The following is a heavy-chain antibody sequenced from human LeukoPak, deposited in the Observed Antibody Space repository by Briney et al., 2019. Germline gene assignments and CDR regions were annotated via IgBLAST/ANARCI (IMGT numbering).Heavy chain of an antibody. CDR3: ARSSKRDCSGGSCYYYYGMDV. CDR1: GFTFSSFW. Sequence: PGGSLRLSCAASGFTFSSFWMIWVRQAPGKGLEWVANIKQDGSEKYYVDSVKGRFTISRDNAKNSLYLQMNSLRVEDTAVYFCARSSKRDCSGGSCYYYYGMDVWGQGTTVTVSS. J-gene: IGHJ6*02. D-gene: IGHD2-15*01. CDR2: IKQDGSEK. V-gene: IGHV3-7*03.